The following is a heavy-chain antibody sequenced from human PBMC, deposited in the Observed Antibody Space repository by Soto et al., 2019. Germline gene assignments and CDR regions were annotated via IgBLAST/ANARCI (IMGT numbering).Heavy chain of an antibody. CDR3: ARGAARPWEFGMDYYYYGMDV. D-gene: IGHD6-6*01. V-gene: IGHV4-61*01. Sequence: SETLSLTCTVSGGSVSSGSYYWSWIRQPPGKGLEWIGYIYYSGSTNYNPSLKSRVTISVDTSKNQFSLKLSSVTAADTAAYYCARGAARPWEFGMDYYYYGMDVWGQGTTVTVSS. CDR1: GGSVSSGSYY. CDR2: IYYSGST. J-gene: IGHJ6*02.